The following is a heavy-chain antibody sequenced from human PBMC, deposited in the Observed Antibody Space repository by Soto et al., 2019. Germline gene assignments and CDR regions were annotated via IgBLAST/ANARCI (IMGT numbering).Heavy chain of an antibody. CDR3: ARNSTYYYDSSGYYYHYYFDY. CDR2: INHSGST. V-gene: IGHV4-34*01. D-gene: IGHD3-22*01. Sequence: SETLSLTCAVYGGSFSGYYWSWIRQPPGKGLEWIGEINHSGSTNYNPSLKSRVTISVDTSKNQFSLNLSSVTAADTAVYYCARNSTYYYDSSGYYYHYYFDYWGQGTLVTVSS. CDR1: GGSFSGYY. J-gene: IGHJ4*02.